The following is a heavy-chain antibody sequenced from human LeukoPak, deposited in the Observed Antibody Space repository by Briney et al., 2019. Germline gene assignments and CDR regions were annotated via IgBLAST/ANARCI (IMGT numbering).Heavy chain of an antibody. CDR2: ISGRGGST. Sequence: GGSLRLSCAASGFTFSSYAMSWVRQAPGKGLEWVSAISGRGGSTYYADSVKGRFTISRDNSKNTLYLQMNSLRAEDTAVYYCARDREDSIAARGDYWGQGTLVTVSS. CDR3: ARDREDSIAARGDY. J-gene: IGHJ4*02. CDR1: GFTFSSYA. D-gene: IGHD6-6*01. V-gene: IGHV3-23*01.